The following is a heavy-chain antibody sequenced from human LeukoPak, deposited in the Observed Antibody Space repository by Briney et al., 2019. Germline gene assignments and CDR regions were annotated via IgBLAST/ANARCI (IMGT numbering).Heavy chain of an antibody. V-gene: IGHV1-2*02. CDR3: ATPSGGYCSGTSCYTFDY. CDR2: INPNSGGT. D-gene: IGHD2-2*02. CDR1: GGTFTGYY. J-gene: IGHJ4*02. Sequence: GSSVKVSCKASGGTFTGYYMHWVRQAPGQGLEWMGWINPNSGGTNYAQKFQGRVTMTRDTSISTAYMELSRLRSDDTAVYYCATPSGGYCSGTSCYTFDYWGQGTLVTVSS.